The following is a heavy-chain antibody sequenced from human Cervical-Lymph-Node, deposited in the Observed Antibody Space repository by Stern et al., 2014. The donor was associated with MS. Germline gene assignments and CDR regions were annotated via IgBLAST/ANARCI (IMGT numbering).Heavy chain of an antibody. J-gene: IGHJ4*02. Sequence: EQLVESGGGVVQPGRSLRLSCAASGFTFSSYGMHWVRQAPGKGLEWVAVISYDGSNKNYVDSVKGRFTISRDNSKNTLYLQMNSLRAEDTAVYYCAKDTGGGYSGYDSYFDYWGQGTLVTVSS. CDR1: GFTFSSYG. CDR3: AKDTGGGYSGYDSYFDY. CDR2: ISYDGSNK. V-gene: IGHV3-30*18. D-gene: IGHD5-12*01.